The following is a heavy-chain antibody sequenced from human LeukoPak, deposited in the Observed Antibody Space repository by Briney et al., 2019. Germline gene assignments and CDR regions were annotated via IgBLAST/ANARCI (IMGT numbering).Heavy chain of an antibody. CDR1: GFTFSGSS. J-gene: IGHJ3*02. CDR3: TRMNPTTGSYYDSFDI. V-gene: IGHV3-73*01. CDR2: VRTKGHSYAT. Sequence: GGSLRLSCAASGFTFSGSSMHWVRQASGKGLEWVGCVRTKGHSYATAYAASVRGRFTISRDDSKNTAYLQMNSLKTEDTAIYYCTRMNPTTGSYYDSFDIWGQGTMVTVSS. D-gene: IGHD1-26*01.